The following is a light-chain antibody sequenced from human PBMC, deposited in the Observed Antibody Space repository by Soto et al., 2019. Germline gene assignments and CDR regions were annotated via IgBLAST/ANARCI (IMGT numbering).Light chain of an antibody. CDR3: SSYRSSSTFVV. CDR2: DVT. J-gene: IGLJ2*01. V-gene: IGLV2-14*01. Sequence: QSALTQPASVSGSPGQSITISCTGTSSDVGGYNYVSWYQQHPGKAPKLMIYDVTNRPSGVSNRFSGSKSGNTASLTISGLQAEDEADYYCSSYRSSSTFVVFGGGNKLTVL. CDR1: SSDVGGYNY.